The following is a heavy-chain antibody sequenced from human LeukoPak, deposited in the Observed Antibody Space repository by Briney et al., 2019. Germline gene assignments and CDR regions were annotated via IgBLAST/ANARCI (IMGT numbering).Heavy chain of an antibody. CDR1: GYTLTELS. CDR3: ARDTEYSSLNWFDP. CDR2: FDLEDGET. V-gene: IGHV1-24*01. Sequence: GAPVKVSCKVSGYTLTELSMHWVRQAPGKGLEWMGGFDLEDGETIYAQKFQGRVTMTEDTTTDTAYMELSSLRSEDTAVYYCARDTEYSSLNWFDPWGQGTLVTVSS. D-gene: IGHD6-6*01. J-gene: IGHJ5*02.